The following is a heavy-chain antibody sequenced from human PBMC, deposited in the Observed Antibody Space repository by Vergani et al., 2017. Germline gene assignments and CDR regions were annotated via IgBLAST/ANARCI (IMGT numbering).Heavy chain of an antibody. CDR3: AREVVGWELQGGDFDD. CDR1: GFTFSSYS. CDR2: ISSSSSYI. Sequence: VQLVESGGGLVKPGGSLRLSCAASGFTFSSYSMNWVRQAPGKGLEWVSSISSSSSYIYYADSVKGRFTISRDNSKNTLYMQMNGLRAEETAVYYCAREVVGWELQGGDFDDWGQGTLVTVSS. V-gene: IGHV3-21*01. D-gene: IGHD1-26*01. J-gene: IGHJ4*02.